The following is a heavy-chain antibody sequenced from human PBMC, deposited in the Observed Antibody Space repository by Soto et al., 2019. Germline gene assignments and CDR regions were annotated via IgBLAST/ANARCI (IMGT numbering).Heavy chain of an antibody. CDR1: GVTFTTHE. J-gene: IGHJ4*02. CDR3: ARDQYRHGSGTYYVTGWDH. Sequence: QVQLVQSGAEVRKTGSSVKVSCRAYGVTFTTHEFSWVRQAPGQGPEWMGGITPIFGTTKYAPKFQSRDTITAEESMSTVYMELRSLRSDDTAVYYCARDQYRHGSGTYYVTGWDHWGQGTLVTVSS. V-gene: IGHV1-69*01. D-gene: IGHD3-10*01. CDR2: ITPIFGTT.